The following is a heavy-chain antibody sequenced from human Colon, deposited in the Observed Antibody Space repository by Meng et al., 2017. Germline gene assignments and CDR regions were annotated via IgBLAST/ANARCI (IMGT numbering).Heavy chain of an antibody. V-gene: IGHV3-74*01. J-gene: IGHJ4*02. CDR1: GFTFSSYW. Sequence: EVQVVESGGGLVQPGGYLRLSCAASGFTFSSYWINWVRQAPGKGLVWVSRISPDGSIANYADSVKGRFTISRDNAKNTAHLHMNGLRAEDTALYYCARDMHGADDYWGQGTLVTVSS. CDR2: ISPDGSIA. D-gene: IGHD3-10*01. CDR3: ARDMHGADDY.